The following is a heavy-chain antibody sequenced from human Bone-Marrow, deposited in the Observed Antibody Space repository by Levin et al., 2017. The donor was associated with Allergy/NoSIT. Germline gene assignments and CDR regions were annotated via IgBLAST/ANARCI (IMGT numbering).Heavy chain of an antibody. CDR2: IYSTGII. Sequence: SETLSLTCSVPGDSMLNYYWSWIRQPPGKGLEWVGYIYSTGIIKYNPSLKSRLTISVDTSNNQFSLSLRSVTAADAAVYFCARHVRGTMGHFYYGMDVWGQGTTVTVSS. CDR3: ARHVRGTMGHFYYGMDV. CDR1: GDSMLNYY. J-gene: IGHJ6*02. D-gene: IGHD1-7*01. V-gene: IGHV4-59*08.